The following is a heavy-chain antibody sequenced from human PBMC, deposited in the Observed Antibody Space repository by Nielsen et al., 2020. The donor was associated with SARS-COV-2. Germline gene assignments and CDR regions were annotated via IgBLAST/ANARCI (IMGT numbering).Heavy chain of an antibody. CDR1: GFTFSSYW. CDR3: ARGGRRYSGYPRDY. CDR2: IKQDGSEK. J-gene: IGHJ4*02. V-gene: IGHV3-7*03. Sequence: GESLKISCAASGFTFSSYWMSWVRQAPGKGLEWVANIKQDGSEKYYVDSVKGRFTISRDNDKKLLHLQMNSLRVDDTAVYFCARGGRRYSGYPRDYWGQGTLVIVSS. D-gene: IGHD5-12*01.